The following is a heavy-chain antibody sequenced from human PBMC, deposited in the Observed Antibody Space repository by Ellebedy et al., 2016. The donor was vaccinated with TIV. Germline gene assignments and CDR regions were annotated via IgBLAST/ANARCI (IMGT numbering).Heavy chain of an antibody. CDR1: GFTFSNYW. V-gene: IGHV3-7*01. CDR2: IKQDGSES. J-gene: IGHJ4*02. Sequence: PGGSLRLSCAGTGFTFSNYWMTWVRQAPGKGLEWVAHIKQDGSESEYVDSVKGRFTISRDNAKNSLYLQMDSLRAEDAAIYYCARPGGFGKLPLDFWGQGILVTVSS. D-gene: IGHD3-10*01. CDR3: ARPGGFGKLPLDF.